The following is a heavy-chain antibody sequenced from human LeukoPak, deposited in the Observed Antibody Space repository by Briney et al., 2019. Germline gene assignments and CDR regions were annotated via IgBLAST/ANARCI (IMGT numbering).Heavy chain of an antibody. J-gene: IGHJ4*02. CDR2: FDYSGST. D-gene: IGHD6-6*01. V-gene: IGHV4-61*01. Sequence: SETLSLTCTVSGDSISSTRYYWTWIRQPPGKGLEWIGYFDYSGSTNYNPSLKSRVTMSVDTSKNQFSLKLSSVTAADTAVYYCARRHVIYSSSSDPYYFDYWGQGTLVIVSS. CDR3: ARRHVIYSSSSDPYYFDY. CDR1: GDSISSTRYY.